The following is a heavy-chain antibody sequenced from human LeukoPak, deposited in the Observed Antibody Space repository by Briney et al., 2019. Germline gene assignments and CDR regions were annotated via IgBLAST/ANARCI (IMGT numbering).Heavy chain of an antibody. CDR1: GFTFSSYS. D-gene: IGHD3-10*01. CDR3: AGGPPLWFGPDAFDI. J-gene: IGHJ3*02. CDR2: ISSSSSAI. Sequence: GGSLRLSCAASGFTFSSYSMNWVRQAPGKGLEWVSYISSSSSAIYYGDSVKGRFTIARDNAKNSLYLQMNSLRAEDTAVYYCAGGPPLWFGPDAFDIWGQGTMVTVSS. V-gene: IGHV3-48*04.